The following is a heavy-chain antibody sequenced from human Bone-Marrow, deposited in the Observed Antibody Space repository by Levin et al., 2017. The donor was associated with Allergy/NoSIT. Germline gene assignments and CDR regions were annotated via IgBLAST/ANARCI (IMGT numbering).Heavy chain of an antibody. Sequence: GESLKISCAASGFTFSSYSMNWVRQAPGKGLEWVSSISSSSSYIYYADSVKGRFTISRDNAKNSLYLQMNSLRAEDTAVYYCARSIAAAGPPHYYYYGMDVWGQGTTVTVSS. V-gene: IGHV3-21*01. D-gene: IGHD6-13*01. CDR3: ARSIAAAGPPHYYYYGMDV. CDR2: ISSSSSYI. CDR1: GFTFSSYS. J-gene: IGHJ6*02.